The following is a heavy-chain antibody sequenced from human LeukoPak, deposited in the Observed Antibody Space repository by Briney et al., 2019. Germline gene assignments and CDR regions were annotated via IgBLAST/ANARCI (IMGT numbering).Heavy chain of an antibody. Sequence: GGSLRLSCAASGFTFSAYYMSWIRQAPGKGLEWLSYISDSDSTIYYADSVKGRFTISRDNAKNSLYLQMHSLRVEDTALYYCVRDGREFRTDEPWLDFWGQGTLVTVSS. J-gene: IGHJ4*02. D-gene: IGHD3-10*01. V-gene: IGHV3-11*01. CDR2: ISDSDSTI. CDR3: VRDGREFRTDEPWLDF. CDR1: GFTFSAYY.